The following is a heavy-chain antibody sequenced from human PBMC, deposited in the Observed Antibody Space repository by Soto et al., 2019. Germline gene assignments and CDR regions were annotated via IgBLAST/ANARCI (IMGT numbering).Heavy chain of an antibody. CDR2: ISHDGSDK. CDR3: ARARRAWLYHDF. CDR1: GFTFSTYA. V-gene: IGHV3-30-3*01. D-gene: IGHD2-2*02. Sequence: GGSLRLSCAASGFTFSTYAMHWVRQAPGKWLEWVALISHDGSDKNYADSVKGRFTISRDNSKNTLYLQMNSLRAEDTAVYSCARARRAWLYHDFWGQGXLVTVSS. J-gene: IGHJ4*02.